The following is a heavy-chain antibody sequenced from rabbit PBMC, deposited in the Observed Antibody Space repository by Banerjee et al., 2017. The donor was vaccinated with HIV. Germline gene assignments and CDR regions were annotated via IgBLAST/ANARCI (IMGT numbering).Heavy chain of an antibody. V-gene: IGHV1S45*01. D-gene: IGHD3-1*01. J-gene: IGHJ4*01. CDR2: INAVTGKA. Sequence: QERLVESGGGLVKPEGSLKLSCTASGFSFSNKAVMCWVRQAPGKGLEWIACINAVTGKAVYASWAKGRFTFSKTSSTTVTLQMTSLTAADTATYFCARDLATVVGWNFNLWGPGTLVTVS. CDR3: ARDLATVVGWNFNL. CDR1: GFSFSNKAV.